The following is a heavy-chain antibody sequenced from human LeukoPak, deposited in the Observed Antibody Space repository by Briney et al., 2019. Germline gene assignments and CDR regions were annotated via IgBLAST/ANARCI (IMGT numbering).Heavy chain of an antibody. J-gene: IGHJ4*02. Sequence: GGSLRLSCAASRFTFNDYAMHWVRQAPGKGLEWVSAFSGSTSNTYYADSVKGRFTISRDNSKNTLYLQMNSLRAEDTAVYYCAKDLGSGWAFDYWGQGTLVTVSS. D-gene: IGHD6-19*01. CDR2: FSGSTSNT. CDR3: AKDLGSGWAFDY. CDR1: RFTFNDYA. V-gene: IGHV3-23*01.